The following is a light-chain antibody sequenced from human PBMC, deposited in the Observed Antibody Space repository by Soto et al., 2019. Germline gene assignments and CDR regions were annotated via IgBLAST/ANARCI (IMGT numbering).Light chain of an antibody. CDR1: SSDVGGYNY. Sequence: QSALTQPASVSGSPGQSITISCTGTSSDVGGYNYVSWYQQHPGKAPKLMIYEVSNRPSGVSNRFSGFKSGNTASLTISGLQAEDEADYYCSSYTRSSTGGYVFGTGTKLTVL. J-gene: IGLJ1*01. CDR3: SSYTRSSTGGYV. V-gene: IGLV2-14*01. CDR2: EVS.